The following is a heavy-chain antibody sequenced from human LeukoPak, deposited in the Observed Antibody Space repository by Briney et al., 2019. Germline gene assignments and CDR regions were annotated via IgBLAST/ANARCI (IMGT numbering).Heavy chain of an antibody. Sequence: SETLSLTCSVSGGSISSYYWSWIRQPPGKGLEWSGSIFRSMSTYYTPSLKSRVTISVDPSKNQFSLKLSSVTAADTAVYFCARTYYYDSSGSYGYNWFDPWGRGALVTVSS. CDR1: GGSISSYY. CDR3: ARTYYYDSSGSYGYNWFDP. V-gene: IGHV4-59*05. CDR2: IFRSMST. D-gene: IGHD3-22*01. J-gene: IGHJ5*02.